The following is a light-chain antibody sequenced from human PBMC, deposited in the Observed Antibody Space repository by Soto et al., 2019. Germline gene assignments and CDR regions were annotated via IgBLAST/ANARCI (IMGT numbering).Light chain of an antibody. CDR2: AAS. J-gene: IGKJ4*01. V-gene: IGKV1-9*01. CDR3: QQVESYPST. CDR1: QGISSF. Sequence: IQLTQTPSSLSASVGDRVTITCRASQGISSFLAWYQQKPGKAPTLLIYAASSLQSGVPSRFSGSGFGTDFTLTITSLQPEDFATYYCQQVESYPSTFGEGTKVEMK.